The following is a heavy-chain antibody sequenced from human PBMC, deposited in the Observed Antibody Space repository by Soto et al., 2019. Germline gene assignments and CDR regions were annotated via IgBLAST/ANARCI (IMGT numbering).Heavy chain of an antibody. V-gene: IGHV1-69*01. CDR2: IIPIFGTA. CDR1: GGTFSSYA. J-gene: IGHJ6*02. D-gene: IGHD2-21*02. CDR3: ARDSKIYCGGDCYNYYGMDV. Sequence: QVQLVQSGAEVKKPGSSVKVSCKASGGTFSSYAISWVRQAPGQGLEWMGGIIPIFGTANYAQKFQGRVTITADESTSTDYMELSSLRSEDTAVYYCARDSKIYCGGDCYNYYGMDVWGQGTTVTVSS.